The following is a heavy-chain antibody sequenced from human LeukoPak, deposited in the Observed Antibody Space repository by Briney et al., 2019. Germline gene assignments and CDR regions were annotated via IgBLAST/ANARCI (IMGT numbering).Heavy chain of an antibody. V-gene: IGHV4-59*12. D-gene: IGHD2-21*01. CDR1: GGSISSYY. J-gene: IGHJ5*02. CDR2: IYYSGST. CDR3: ARDKSVAPLNWFDP. Sequence: SETLSLTCTVSGGSISSYYWSWIRQPPGKGLEWIGYIYYSGSTNYNPSLKSRVTMSVDTSKNQFSLKLSSVTAADTAVYYCARDKSVAPLNWFDPWGQGTLVTVSS.